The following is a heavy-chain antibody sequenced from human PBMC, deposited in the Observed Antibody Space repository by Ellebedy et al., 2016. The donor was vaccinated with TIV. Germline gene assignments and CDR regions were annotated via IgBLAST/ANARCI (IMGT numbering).Heavy chain of an antibody. Sequence: MPSETLSLTCAVYGGSFSGYYWSWIRQPPGKGLEWIGEINHSGSTNYNPSLKSRVTVSVDTSKNQFSLKLSSVTAADTAVYYCARRGVDWNDAPYYWGQGTLVTVSS. CDR2: INHSGST. J-gene: IGHJ4*02. D-gene: IGHD1-1*01. CDR3: ARRGVDWNDAPYY. CDR1: GGSFSGYY. V-gene: IGHV4-34*01.